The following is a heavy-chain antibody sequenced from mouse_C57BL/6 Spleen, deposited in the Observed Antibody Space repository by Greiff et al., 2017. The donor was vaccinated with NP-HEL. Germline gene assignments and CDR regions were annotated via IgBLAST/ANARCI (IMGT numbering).Heavy chain of an antibody. D-gene: IGHD1-1*01. J-gene: IGHJ4*01. Sequence: VQLKESGPELVKPGASVKISCKASGYSFTDYNMNWVKQSNGKSLEWIGVINPNYGTTSYNQKFKGKATLTVDQTSSTAYMQLNSLTSEDSAVYYCARELTTVRDYAMDYWGQGTSVTVSS. CDR1: GYSFTDYN. CDR3: ARELTTVRDYAMDY. CDR2: INPNYGTT. V-gene: IGHV1-39*01.